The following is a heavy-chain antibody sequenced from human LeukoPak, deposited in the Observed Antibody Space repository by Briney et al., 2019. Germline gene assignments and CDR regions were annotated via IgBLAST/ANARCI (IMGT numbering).Heavy chain of an antibody. Sequence: KRGESLQISCKGSGYSFTSYWIGWVRQMPGKRLEWMGIIYPGDSDTRYSPSFQGQVTISADKSISTAFLQWSRLKASDTAMYYCAISIREGFVSAYDFWGQGTLVTVSS. CDR1: GYSFTSYW. CDR2: IYPGDSDT. D-gene: IGHD6-25*01. J-gene: IGHJ4*02. CDR3: AISIREGFVSAYDF. V-gene: IGHV5-51*01.